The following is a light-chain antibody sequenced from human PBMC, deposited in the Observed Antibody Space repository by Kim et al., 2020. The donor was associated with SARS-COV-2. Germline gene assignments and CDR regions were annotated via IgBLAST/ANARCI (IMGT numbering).Light chain of an antibody. J-gene: IGLJ2*01. V-gene: IGLV4-69*01. CDR1: MGHSSYA. Sequence: ASVTLPRTLGMGHSSYAIEWHQQQPEKGPRYLMKLNSDGSHSKGDGIPDRFSGSSSGAERYLTISSLQSEDEADYYCQTWGTGIVVFGGGTQLTVL. CDR3: QTWGTGIVV. CDR2: LNSDGSH.